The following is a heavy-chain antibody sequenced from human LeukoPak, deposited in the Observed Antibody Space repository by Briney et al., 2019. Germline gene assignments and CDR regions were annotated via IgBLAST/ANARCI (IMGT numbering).Heavy chain of an antibody. CDR1: GFTFSDYF. CDR2: IGRSDTTI. D-gene: IGHD2-2*01. Sequence: RGSLRLSCAASGFTFSDYFMSWIRQAPGKGLEWVSYIGRSDTTIFYADSVKGRFTISRDSAKNSLYLQMNSLRAEDTAVYYCARHEVVPSKRPFDYWGQGTLVTVSS. V-gene: IGHV3-11*01. CDR3: ARHEVVPSKRPFDY. J-gene: IGHJ4*02.